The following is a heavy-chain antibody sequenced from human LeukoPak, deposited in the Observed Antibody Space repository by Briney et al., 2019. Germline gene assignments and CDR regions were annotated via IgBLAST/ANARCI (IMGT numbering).Heavy chain of an antibody. V-gene: IGHV4-59*08. J-gene: IGHJ3*02. CDR1: GGSISSYY. CDR3: ARRGYCSGGSCYWDAFDI. CDR2: IYYSGST. D-gene: IGHD2-15*01. Sequence: KPSETLSLTCTVSGGSISSYYWSWIRQPPGKGLEWIGYIYYSGSTNYNPSLKSRVTISVDTSKNQFSLKLSSVTAADTAVYYCARRGYCSGGSCYWDAFDIWGQGTMVTVSS.